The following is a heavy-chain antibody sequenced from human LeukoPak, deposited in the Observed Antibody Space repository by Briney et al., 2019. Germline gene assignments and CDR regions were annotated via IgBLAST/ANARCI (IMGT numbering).Heavy chain of an antibody. V-gene: IGHV1-2*02. D-gene: IGHD4-17*01. J-gene: IGHJ3*02. CDR3: ARGATVTTALPDDAFDI. CDR2: INPNSGGT. Sequence: GSVKVSCKASGYTFTGYYMHWVRQAPGQGLEWMGWINPNSGGTNYAQKFQGRVTMTRDTSISTAYMELSRLRSDDTAVYYCARGATVTTALPDDAFDIWGQGTMVTVSS. CDR1: GYTFTGYY.